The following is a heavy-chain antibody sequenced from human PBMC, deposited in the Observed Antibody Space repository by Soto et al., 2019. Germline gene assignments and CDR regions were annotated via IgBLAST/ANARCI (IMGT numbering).Heavy chain of an antibody. CDR1: GAALNSGNYY. CDR2: IYVTGAV. V-gene: IGHV4-31*03. Sequence: SETLSLTCSVSGAALNSGNYYWSWIRQVPGKGLDLIGHIYVTGAVDYNPSLRDRITISQHTSERQFSLNLRLVTAADTAVYYCARIRIAKNNYKWFDPGGQGALVTVSS. CDR3: ARIRIAKNNYKWFDP. D-gene: IGHD2-21*01. J-gene: IGHJ5*02.